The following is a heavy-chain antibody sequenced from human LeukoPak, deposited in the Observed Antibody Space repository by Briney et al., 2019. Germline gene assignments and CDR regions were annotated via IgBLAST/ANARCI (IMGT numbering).Heavy chain of an antibody. D-gene: IGHD5-18*01. CDR2: IYHSGST. Sequence: SETLSLTCTVSGYSISSGYYWGWIRQPPGKGLEWIGSIYHSGSTYYNPSLKSRVTISVDTSKNQFSLKLSSVTAADTAVYYCARSGYSYGYWSDYYYYMDVWGKGTTVTISS. V-gene: IGHV4-38-2*02. J-gene: IGHJ6*03. CDR1: GYSISSGYY. CDR3: ARSGYSYGYWSDYYYYMDV.